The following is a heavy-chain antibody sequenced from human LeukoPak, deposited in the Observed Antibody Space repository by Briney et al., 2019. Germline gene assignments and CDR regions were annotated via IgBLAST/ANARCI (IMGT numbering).Heavy chain of an antibody. D-gene: IGHD5-18*01. V-gene: IGHV3-21*01. Sequence: GGSLRLSCAASGVTFSSYSMNWVRQAPGKGLEWVSSISSSSSYIYYADSVKGRFTIPRDNAKNSLYLQMNSLSAEDTAVYYCASLEARGYQPNYGMDVWGQATKVTDCS. CDR3: ASLEARGYQPNYGMDV. CDR2: ISSSSSYI. J-gene: IGHJ6*02. CDR1: GVTFSSYS.